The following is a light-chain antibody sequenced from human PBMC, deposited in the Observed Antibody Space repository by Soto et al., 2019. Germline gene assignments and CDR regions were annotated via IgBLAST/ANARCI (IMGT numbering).Light chain of an antibody. CDR1: SSDIGGYNY. J-gene: IGLJ3*02. Sequence: ALTQPASVSGSPGQSITIFCTGTSSDIGGYNYVSWYQQRPGKPPKLMIYDVTNRPSGVSNRFSGSKSGSTASLTISGLQAEYEGDYYCSSYTTRNTLVFGGGTKVTDL. V-gene: IGLV2-14*03. CDR3: SSYTTRNTLV. CDR2: DVT.